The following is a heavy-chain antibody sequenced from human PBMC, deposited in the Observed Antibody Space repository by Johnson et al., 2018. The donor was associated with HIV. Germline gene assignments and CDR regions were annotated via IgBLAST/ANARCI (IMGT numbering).Heavy chain of an antibody. CDR2: IKEDGSEK. J-gene: IGHJ3*02. CDR3: LFGGYSYGLAFDI. Sequence: VQLVESGGGLVQPGGSLRLSCAASGFTFSGYWMTWVRQAPGKVLAWVANIKEDGSEKYYGDSVKGRVTSSRDNAKNSLYLQMNILRAEDTAVYYCLFGGYSYGLAFDIWGQGTMVTVSS. V-gene: IGHV3-7*03. CDR1: GFTFSGYW. D-gene: IGHD5-18*01.